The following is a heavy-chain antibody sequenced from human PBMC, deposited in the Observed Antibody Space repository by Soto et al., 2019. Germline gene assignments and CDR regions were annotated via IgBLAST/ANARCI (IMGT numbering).Heavy chain of an antibody. CDR3: ARVYDSSGYYFDY. V-gene: IGHV4-59*01. D-gene: IGHD3-22*01. Sequence: SETLSLTCTVSGGSISSYYWSWIRQPPGKGLEWIGYIYYSGSTNYNPSLKSRVTISVDTSKNQFSLKLSSVTAADTAVYYCARVYDSSGYYFDYWGQGTLVTVSS. CDR1: GGSISSYY. CDR2: IYYSGST. J-gene: IGHJ4*02.